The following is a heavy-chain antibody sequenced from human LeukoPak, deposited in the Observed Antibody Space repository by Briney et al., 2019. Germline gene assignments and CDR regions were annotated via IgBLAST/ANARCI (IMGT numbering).Heavy chain of an antibody. CDR1: GFTFSSYE. Sequence: PGGSLRLSCAASGFTFSSYEMNWVRQAPGKGLEWVSYISSSGSTIYYADSVKGRFTISRDNAKHSLYLQMNSLRAEDTAVYYCARDRYDYVWGSYVFDYWGQGTLVTVSS. J-gene: IGHJ4*02. D-gene: IGHD3-16*01. CDR3: ARDRYDYVWGSYVFDY. CDR2: ISSSGSTI. V-gene: IGHV3-48*03.